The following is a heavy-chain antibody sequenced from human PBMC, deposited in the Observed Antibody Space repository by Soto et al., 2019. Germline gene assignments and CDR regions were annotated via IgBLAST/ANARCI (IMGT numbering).Heavy chain of an antibody. D-gene: IGHD2-15*01. CDR1: GYIFTNYY. CDR3: LRWVVEEAKGDY. J-gene: IGHJ4*02. CDR2: VNLSGGWA. V-gene: IGHV1-46*03. Sequence: QVQLVQSGAEVKMPGASVKISCKASGYIFTNYYMHWVRQAPGQGPEWLGIVNLSGGWADYAQKFQGRLTITRDTPTSTVYMELRSLRSDDTAVYYCLRWVVEEAKGDYWGQGTLVTVSS.